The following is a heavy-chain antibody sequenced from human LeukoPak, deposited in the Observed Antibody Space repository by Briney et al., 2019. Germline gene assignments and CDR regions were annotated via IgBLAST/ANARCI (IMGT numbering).Heavy chain of an antibody. CDR1: GFTFDDYG. V-gene: IGHV3-20*04. J-gene: IGHJ3*02. D-gene: IGHD4/OR15-4a*01. Sequence: PGGSLRLSCAASGFTFDDYGMSWVRQAPGKGLEWVSGINWNGGSTGYADSVKGRFTISRDNAKNSLYLQMNSLRAEDTALYYCARSLTYLTGLGAFDIWGQGTMVTVSS. CDR3: ARSLTYLTGLGAFDI. CDR2: INWNGGST.